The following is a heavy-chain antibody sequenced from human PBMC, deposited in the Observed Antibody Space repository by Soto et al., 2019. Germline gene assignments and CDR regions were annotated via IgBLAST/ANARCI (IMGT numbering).Heavy chain of an antibody. Sequence: ASVKVSCKASGYTFTGYYMHWLRQAPGQGLEWMGWINPNSGGTNYAQKFQGRVTMTRDTSISTAYMELSRLRSDDTAVYYCAREDVVMDIVVVPAATGWFDPWGQGTLVTVSS. V-gene: IGHV1-2*02. J-gene: IGHJ5*02. CDR2: INPNSGGT. CDR3: AREDVVMDIVVVPAATGWFDP. D-gene: IGHD2-2*03. CDR1: GYTFTGYY.